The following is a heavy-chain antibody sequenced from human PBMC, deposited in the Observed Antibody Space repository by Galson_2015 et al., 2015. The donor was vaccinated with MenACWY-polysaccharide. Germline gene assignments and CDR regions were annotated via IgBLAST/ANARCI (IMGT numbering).Heavy chain of an antibody. V-gene: IGHV5-51*03. CDR2: IYAGDSDA. Sequence: QSGAEVTKPGESLKISCKGSGSSFSSYWIGWVRQMPGKGLEYMGIIYAGDSDARYSPSFQGQVTFSDDKSINTAYLQWGSLKASDPAMYCCARLSIYGDYASNYFDPWVQGTLLALSS. D-gene: IGHD4-17*01. J-gene: IGHJ5*02. CDR3: ARLSIYGDYASNYFDP. CDR1: GSSFSSYW.